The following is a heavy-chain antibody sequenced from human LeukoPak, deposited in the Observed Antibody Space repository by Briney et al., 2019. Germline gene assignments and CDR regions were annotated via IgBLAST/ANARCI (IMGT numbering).Heavy chain of an antibody. CDR2: INHRGST. V-gene: IGHV4-34*01. CDR1: GGSFSDYC. Sequence: PSETLSLTCAVYGGSFSDYCWSWIRQPPGKGLEWIGEINHRGSTNHNPSLKSRVTISVDTSKNQFSLNLSSVTAADTAVYYCAGGLGYGYVDYWGQGTLVTVSS. J-gene: IGHJ4*02. D-gene: IGHD5-18*01. CDR3: AGGLGYGYVDY.